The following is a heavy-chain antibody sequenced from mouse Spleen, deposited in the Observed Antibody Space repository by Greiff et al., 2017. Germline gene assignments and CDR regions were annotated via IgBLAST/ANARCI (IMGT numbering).Heavy chain of an antibody. D-gene: IGHD2-5*01. J-gene: IGHJ2*01. CDR1: GFAFSSYD. CDR2: ISSGGGNT. V-gene: IGHV5-12-1*01. CDR3: ASLYYSKNYFDY. Sequence: EVQRVESGGGLVKPGGSLKLSCAASGFAFSSYDMSWVRQTPEKRLEWVAYISSGGGNTYYPDSVKGRFTISRDNARNTLYLQMSSLRSEDTAMYYCASLYYSKNYFDYWGQGTTLTVSS.